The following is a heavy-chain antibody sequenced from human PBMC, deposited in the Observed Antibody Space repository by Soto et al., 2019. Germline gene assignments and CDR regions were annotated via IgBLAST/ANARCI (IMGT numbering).Heavy chain of an antibody. J-gene: IGHJ6*03. CDR1: GFTFTSYA. Sequence: ASVKVSCKASGFTFTSYAMHWVRQAPGQRLEWMGWINAGNGNTKYSQKFQGRVTITRDTSASTAYMELSSLRSEDTAVYYCARVRCSGGSCYRGHYYYYMDVWGKGTAVTVSS. CDR3: ARVRCSGGSCYRGHYYYYMDV. D-gene: IGHD2-15*01. CDR2: INAGNGNT. V-gene: IGHV1-3*01.